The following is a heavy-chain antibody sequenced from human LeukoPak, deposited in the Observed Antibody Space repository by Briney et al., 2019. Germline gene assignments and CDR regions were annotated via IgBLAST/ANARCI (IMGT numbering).Heavy chain of an antibody. D-gene: IGHD6-6*01. CDR3: ARGSSSQAFDI. CDR2: INYSGST. Sequence: SETLSLTCTVSGGSISSSSYYWGWIRQPPGKGLEWIGSINYSGSTNYNPSLKSRVTISIDTSKNQFSLKLSSVAAADTAVYYCARGSSSQAFDIWGQGTMVTVSS. J-gene: IGHJ3*02. V-gene: IGHV4-39*01. CDR1: GGSISSSSYY.